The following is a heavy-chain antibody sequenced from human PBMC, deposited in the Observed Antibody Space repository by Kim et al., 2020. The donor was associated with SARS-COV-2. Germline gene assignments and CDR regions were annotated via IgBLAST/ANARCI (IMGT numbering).Heavy chain of an antibody. Sequence: ASVKVSCKASGYTFSSHGISWLRQAPGQGLEYMGWISAYNGNTNSARKIQDRVTLTRETSTTTVYMELRSLISDDTAVYYCARLRWGADRQISGMDVWGQ. CDR1: GYTFSSHG. J-gene: IGHJ6*02. CDR2: ISAYNGNT. V-gene: IGHV1-18*01. D-gene: IGHD6-6*01. CDR3: ARLRWGADRQISGMDV.